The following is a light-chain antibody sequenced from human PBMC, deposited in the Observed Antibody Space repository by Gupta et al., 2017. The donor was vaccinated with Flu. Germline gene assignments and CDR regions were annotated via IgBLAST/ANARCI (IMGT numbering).Light chain of an antibody. CDR3: QPYVT. V-gene: IGKV3-20*01. J-gene: IGKJ1*01. CDR2: GGS. CDR1: QSVSSHF. Sequence: EVVVTQSPGTLSLSPGERATLSCRASQSVSSHFLAWDQQKPGQAPRLLIYGGSNRATGIKDRFSGSGSGTHFTRSRSGMEADDFAGYDGQPYVTFGQGTKVEIK.